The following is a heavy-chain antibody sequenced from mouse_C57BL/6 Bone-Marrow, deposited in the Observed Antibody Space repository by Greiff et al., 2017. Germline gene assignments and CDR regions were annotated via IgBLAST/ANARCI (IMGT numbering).Heavy chain of an antibody. J-gene: IGHJ2*01. V-gene: IGHV1-7*01. CDR3: ARFDYGSRYYFDY. CDR1: GFTFTSYW. Sequence: VQLLQSGAELAKPGASVKLSCKASGFTFTSYWMHWVKQRPGQGLEWIGYINPSSGYTKYNQKFKDKVTLTADKSSSTSYLQLSSLTYEDSAVYYCARFDYGSRYYFDYWGQGTTLTVSS. CDR2: INPSSGYT. D-gene: IGHD1-1*01.